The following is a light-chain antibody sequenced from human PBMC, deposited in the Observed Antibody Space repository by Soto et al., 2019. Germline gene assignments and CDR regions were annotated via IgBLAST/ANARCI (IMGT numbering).Light chain of an antibody. CDR3: QQYGSSPPIN. Sequence: EIVLTQSPVTLSLSPGEIATLSCSASQSVSSTYIAWYQQKSGQAPRLLISGASSRATCIPDRFSGSGSGTDFTLTISRLEPEDFAVYYCQQYGSSPPINFGQGTRLEIK. CDR2: GAS. V-gene: IGKV3-20*01. CDR1: QSVSSTY. J-gene: IGKJ5*01.